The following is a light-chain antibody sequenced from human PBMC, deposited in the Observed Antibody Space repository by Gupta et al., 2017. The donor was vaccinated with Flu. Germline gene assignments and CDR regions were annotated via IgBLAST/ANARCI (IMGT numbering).Light chain of an antibody. CDR2: DPS. CDR3: QQRSNWPSP. CDR1: QSVSSY. J-gene: IGKJ5*01. V-gene: IGKV3-11*01. Sequence: PGERANLSCRASQSVSSYLAWYQEKPGRAPRLLIYDPSNRATGVPARFSGSGSGTDFTLTVSSLEPEDSAVYYCQQRSNWPSPFGQGTRL.